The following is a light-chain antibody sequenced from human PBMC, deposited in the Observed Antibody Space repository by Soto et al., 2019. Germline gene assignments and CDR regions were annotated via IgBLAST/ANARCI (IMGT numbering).Light chain of an antibody. CDR2: GAS. J-gene: IGKJ1*01. Sequence: ETVLTQSPGTLSLSPGERVSLSCKASQSVSASYLAWYQQRPGQAPRLLIYGASSRATGISDRFTGTGSGTDFTLTISRLEPEDFAVYYCQQYGSSPPWTFGQGTKVDIK. CDR1: QSVSASY. V-gene: IGKV3-20*01. CDR3: QQYGSSPPWT.